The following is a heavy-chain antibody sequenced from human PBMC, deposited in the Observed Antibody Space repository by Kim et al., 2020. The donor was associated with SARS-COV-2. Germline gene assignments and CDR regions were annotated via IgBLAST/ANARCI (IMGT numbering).Heavy chain of an antibody. D-gene: IGHD2-15*01. V-gene: IGHV3-74*01. J-gene: IGHJ3*02. CDR3: TRDQGRFYRTDALDI. Sequence: DSVRGRFTISRDNDKNTLYLQMNRLRDEDTAVYYCTRDQGRFYRTDALDIWRQGTMVNVSS.